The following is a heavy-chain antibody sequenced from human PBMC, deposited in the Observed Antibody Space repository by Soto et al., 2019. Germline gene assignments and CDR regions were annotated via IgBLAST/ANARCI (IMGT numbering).Heavy chain of an antibody. CDR3: ARERANFGDLGY. Sequence: SETLSLTGTVSGGSISSYYWTWIRQPAGKGLEWIGRIYTSGTTNYNPSLKSRVTMSVDTSKSQFSLKLSSVTAADTALYYCARERANFGDLGYWGQGALVTVSS. CDR1: GGSISSYY. V-gene: IGHV4-4*07. CDR2: IYTSGTT. J-gene: IGHJ4*02. D-gene: IGHD4-17*01.